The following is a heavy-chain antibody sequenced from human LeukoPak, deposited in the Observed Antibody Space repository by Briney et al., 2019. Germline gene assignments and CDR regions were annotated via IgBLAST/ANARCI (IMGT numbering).Heavy chain of an antibody. CDR1: GGTFNRYA. CDR2: IVPIFGLA. V-gene: IGHV1-69*13. CDR3: ARDKGPGHRRGRYYYYMDV. Sequence: SVKVSCKASGGTFNRYAISWVRQAPGQGLEWMGGIVPIFGLANYAQKFQGRVTITADESTSTAYMELTSLRSEDTAVYYCARDKGPGHRRGRYYYYMDVWGRGTTVTVSS. J-gene: IGHJ6*03.